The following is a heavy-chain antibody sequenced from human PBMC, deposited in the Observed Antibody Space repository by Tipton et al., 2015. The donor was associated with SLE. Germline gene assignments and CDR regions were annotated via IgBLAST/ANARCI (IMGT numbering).Heavy chain of an antibody. D-gene: IGHD4-17*01. CDR2: IHHSGST. J-gene: IGHJ4*02. Sequence: GLVKPSETLSLTCTVSGGSIRSSNWWSWVRQPPGKGLEWIGEIHHSGSTNSNPSLKSRVTISVDKSKNQFSLKLSFVTVADTAVYYCAKDYNHDNADYNWGQGTLVIVSS. CDR1: GGSIRSSNW. CDR3: AKDYNHDNADYN. V-gene: IGHV4-4*02.